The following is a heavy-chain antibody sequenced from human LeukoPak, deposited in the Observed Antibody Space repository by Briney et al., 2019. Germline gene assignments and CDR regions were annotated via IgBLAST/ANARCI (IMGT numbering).Heavy chain of an antibody. Sequence: PGGSLRLSCAASGFTVSNNYMSWVRQAPGKGLEWVSVIYSGGNTYYADSVKGRFTISRDNSKDTLYLQMNSLRVEDTAVYYCARDQVDTVHWGQGTLVTVSS. V-gene: IGHV3-53*01. CDR2: IYSGGNT. CDR1: GFTVSNNY. CDR3: ARDQVDTVH. J-gene: IGHJ4*02. D-gene: IGHD5-18*01.